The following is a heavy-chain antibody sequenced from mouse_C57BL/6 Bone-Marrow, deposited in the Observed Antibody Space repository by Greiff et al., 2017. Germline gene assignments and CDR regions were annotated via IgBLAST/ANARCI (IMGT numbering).Heavy chain of an antibody. J-gene: IGHJ2*01. D-gene: IGHD2-3*01. Sequence: DVKLVESGGDLVKPGGSLKLSCAASGFTFSSYGMSWVRQTPDKRLEWVATISSGGSYTYYPDSVKGRFTISRDKAKNTLYLQMSSLKFEDTAMYYCARRFYDGYYDYCDYGGQGTTPTVTA. CDR3: ARRFYDGYYDYCDY. CDR1: GFTFSSYG. V-gene: IGHV5-6*02. CDR2: ISSGGSYT.